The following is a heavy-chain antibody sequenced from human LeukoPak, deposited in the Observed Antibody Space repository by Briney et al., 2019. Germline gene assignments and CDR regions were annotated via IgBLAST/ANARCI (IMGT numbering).Heavy chain of an antibody. D-gene: IGHD5-18*01. CDR1: GFTFSNYE. V-gene: IGHV3-48*03. Sequence: GGSLRLSCAASGFTFSNYEMNWVRQAPGKGLDWVSYISGSGSTIYYADSVKGRFTISRDNAKDSLYLQMNSLRAEDTAVYYCARVRSGYSHENYFDYWGQGTLVTVSS. CDR3: ARVRSGYSHENYFDY. CDR2: ISGSGSTI. J-gene: IGHJ4*02.